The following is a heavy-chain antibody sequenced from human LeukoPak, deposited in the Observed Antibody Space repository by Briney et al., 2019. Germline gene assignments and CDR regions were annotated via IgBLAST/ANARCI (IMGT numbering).Heavy chain of an antibody. CDR2: INWNGGST. J-gene: IGHJ6*03. Sequence: AGGSLRLSCAASGFTFSSYAMSWVRQAPGKGLEWVSGINWNGGSTGYADSVKGRFTISRDNAKNSLYLQMNSLRAEDTALYYCARGGPEYGYYYYMDVWGKGTTVTVSS. D-gene: IGHD1-14*01. V-gene: IGHV3-20*04. CDR3: ARGGPEYGYYYYMDV. CDR1: GFTFSSYA.